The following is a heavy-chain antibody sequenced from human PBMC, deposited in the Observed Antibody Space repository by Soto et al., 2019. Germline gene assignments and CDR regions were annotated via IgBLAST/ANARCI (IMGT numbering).Heavy chain of an antibody. Sequence: QLQLQESGPGLVKPSETLSLTCSVSGGSISIISYFWGWIRHPPGKGLEWIGSSYYSGSTYYNPSLKSRVTVSVHTSKNQFSLKLSSVTAADTAVYYCARHPSDFWFDPWGQGTLVTVSS. CDR3: ARHPSDFWFDP. CDR2: SYYSGST. V-gene: IGHV4-39*01. D-gene: IGHD2-21*02. J-gene: IGHJ5*02. CDR1: GGSISIISYF.